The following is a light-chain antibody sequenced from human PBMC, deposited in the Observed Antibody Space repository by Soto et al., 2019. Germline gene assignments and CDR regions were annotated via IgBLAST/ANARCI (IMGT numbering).Light chain of an antibody. CDR3: SSYTSSNTLEVV. J-gene: IGLJ2*01. V-gene: IGLV2-14*03. Sequence: QSALTQPASVSGSTGQSITISCTGTSSDVGAYNSVSWYQQHPGKVPKLIIYDVTNRPSGVSTRFSGSRSGNTASLTISGLQAEDEADYYCSSYTSSNTLEVVFGGGTQLTVL. CDR2: DVT. CDR1: SSDVGAYNS.